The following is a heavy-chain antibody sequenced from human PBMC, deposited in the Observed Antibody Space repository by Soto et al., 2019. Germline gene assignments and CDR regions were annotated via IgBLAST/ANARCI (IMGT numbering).Heavy chain of an antibody. D-gene: IGHD3-22*01. Sequence: GESLKISCKGSGYSFTRYWIGWVRQMPGKGLEWMGIIYPGDSDTRYSPSFQGQVTISADKSISTAYLQWSTLKASDTAMYYCASHTGYYYDSSGYYYWGQGTLVTVSS. CDR3: ASHTGYYYDSSGYYY. V-gene: IGHV5-51*01. CDR1: GYSFTRYW. J-gene: IGHJ4*02. CDR2: IYPGDSDT.